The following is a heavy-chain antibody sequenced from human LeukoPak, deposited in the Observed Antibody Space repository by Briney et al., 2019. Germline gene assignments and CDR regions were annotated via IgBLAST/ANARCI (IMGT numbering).Heavy chain of an antibody. Sequence: SETLSLTCAVYGGSFSGYYWSWIRQPPGKGLEWIGEINHSGSTNYNPSLKSRVTISVDTSKNQFSLKLSSVTAADTAVYYCARLGVAATNRNYYYYYMDVWGKGTTVTISS. CDR2: INHSGST. CDR3: ARLGVAATNRNYYYYYMDV. V-gene: IGHV4-34*01. CDR1: GGSFSGYY. D-gene: IGHD6-13*01. J-gene: IGHJ6*03.